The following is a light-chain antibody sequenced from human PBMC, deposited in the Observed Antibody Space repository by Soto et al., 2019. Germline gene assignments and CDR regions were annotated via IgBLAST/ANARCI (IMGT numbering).Light chain of an antibody. CDR2: DAS. Sequence: DIQMTQSPSTLSASVGDIVTITCRASQSISSWLAWYQQKPGKAPKLLIYDASSLESGVPSRFSGSGSWTEFTLTISSLQPDDFATYYCQQYNSYPVAVGQGTKVEIK. CDR3: QQYNSYPVA. J-gene: IGKJ1*01. V-gene: IGKV1-5*01. CDR1: QSISSW.